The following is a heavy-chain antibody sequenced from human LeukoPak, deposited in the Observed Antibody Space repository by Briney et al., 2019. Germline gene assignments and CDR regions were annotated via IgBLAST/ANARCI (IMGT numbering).Heavy chain of an antibody. CDR2: ISAYNGNT. CDR3: ASLRYYYGSGSYNWFDP. J-gene: IGHJ5*02. V-gene: IGHV1-18*01. CDR1: GYTFTRYG. D-gene: IGHD3-10*01. Sequence: ASVKVSCKASGYTFTRYGITWVRQAPGQGLEWMGWISAYNGNTNYAQKLQGRVTMTTDTSTMTAYMELGSLRSDDTAVYYCASLRYYYGSGSYNWFDPWGQGTLVTVSS.